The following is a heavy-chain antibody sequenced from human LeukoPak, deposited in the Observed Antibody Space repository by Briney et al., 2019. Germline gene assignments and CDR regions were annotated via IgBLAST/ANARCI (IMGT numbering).Heavy chain of an antibody. D-gene: IGHD2-15*01. V-gene: IGHV3-7*04. J-gene: IGHJ4*02. CDR3: ARDRGGRSGLDD. CDR2: IKEDGGEI. Sequence: GGSLRLSCEASGITFSRSWMSWVRQAPGKGLEWVAFIKEDGGEIYYVDSVKGRFTISRDNGENSLYLQMNSLRAEDTAVYYCARDRGGRSGLDDWGQGTLVTVSS. CDR1: GITFSRSW.